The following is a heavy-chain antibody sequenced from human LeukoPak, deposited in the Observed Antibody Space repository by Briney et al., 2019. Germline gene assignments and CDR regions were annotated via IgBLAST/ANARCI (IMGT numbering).Heavy chain of an antibody. Sequence: GGSLRLSCAASGFTFSSYAMSWVRQAPGKGLEWVSAISGSGGSTYYADSVKGRFTISRDNSKNTLYLQMNSLRAEDTAVYYCARDDALGDNALDIWGQGTMVTVSS. CDR2: ISGSGGST. CDR3: ARDDALGDNALDI. V-gene: IGHV3-23*01. J-gene: IGHJ3*02. CDR1: GFTFSSYA. D-gene: IGHD3-16*01.